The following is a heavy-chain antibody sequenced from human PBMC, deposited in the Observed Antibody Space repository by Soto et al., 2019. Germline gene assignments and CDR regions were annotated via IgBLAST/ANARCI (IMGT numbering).Heavy chain of an antibody. V-gene: IGHV1-2*04. CDR2: INPNSGGT. CDR3: ARGSDIGDYYGMDV. CDR1: GYTFTGYY. Sequence: QVQLVQSGAEVKKPGASVKVSCKASGYTFTGYYMHWVRQAPGQGLEWMGWINPNSGGTNYAQKFQGWVTMTGDTSISTAYMDLSRLRSDDTAVYYCARGSDIGDYYGMDVWGQGTTVTVSS. D-gene: IGHD2-15*01. J-gene: IGHJ6*02.